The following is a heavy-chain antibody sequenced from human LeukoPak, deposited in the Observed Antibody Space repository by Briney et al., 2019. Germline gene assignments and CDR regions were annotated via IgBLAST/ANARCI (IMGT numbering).Heavy chain of an antibody. D-gene: IGHD3-22*01. J-gene: IGHJ4*02. Sequence: SETLSLTCAVSGGSISSGGYSWSWIRQPPGKGLEWIGYIYHSGSTYYNPSLKSRVTISVDRSKNQFSLKLSSVTAADTAVYYCARSSPHYNDSSGYSFDYWGQGTLVTVSS. CDR2: IYHSGST. V-gene: IGHV4-30-2*01. CDR1: GGSISSGGYS. CDR3: ARSSPHYNDSSGYSFDY.